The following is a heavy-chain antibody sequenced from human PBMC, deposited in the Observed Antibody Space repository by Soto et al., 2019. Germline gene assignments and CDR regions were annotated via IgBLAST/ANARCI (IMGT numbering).Heavy chain of an antibody. Sequence: ASVKVSYKASGHTFTGCYMHWVRQAPGQGLEWMGWINPNSGGTNYAQTFQGWVTMTRDTSISTAYMELSRLRSDDTAVYCCARARHSGSYYYYYYGMDVWGQGTTVTVSS. D-gene: IGHD1-26*01. CDR1: GHTFTGCY. CDR2: INPNSGGT. V-gene: IGHV1-2*04. CDR3: ARARHSGSYYYYYYGMDV. J-gene: IGHJ6*02.